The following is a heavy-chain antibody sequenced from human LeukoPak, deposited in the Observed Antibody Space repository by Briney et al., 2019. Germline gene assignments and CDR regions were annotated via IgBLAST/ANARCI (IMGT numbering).Heavy chain of an antibody. CDR1: GFTFARYS. J-gene: IGHJ4*02. Sequence: GGFLRLSCAASGFTFARYSMNWVRQAPGKGLEWVSSISSSSSNIYYADSVTGRFTISRDNAKNSLYLQMNSLRAEDTAVYYCVRAVEYYYDSSGYAVDYWGQGTLVTVSS. CDR3: VRAVEYYYDSSGYAVDY. D-gene: IGHD3-22*01. CDR2: ISSSSSNI. V-gene: IGHV3-21*01.